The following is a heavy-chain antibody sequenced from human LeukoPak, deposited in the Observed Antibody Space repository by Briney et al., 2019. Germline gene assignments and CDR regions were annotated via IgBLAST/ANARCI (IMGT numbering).Heavy chain of an antibody. J-gene: IGHJ3*02. D-gene: IGHD6-13*01. CDR2: IYYSGST. V-gene: IGHV4-30-4*01. CDR1: GGSISSGDYY. Sequence: SQTLSLTCTVSGGSISSGDYYWSWIRQPPGKGLEWIGYIYYSGSTYYNPSLKSRVTISVDTSKNQFSLKLSSVTAADTAVYYCARSSSWYRGAFDIWGQGTMVTVSS. CDR3: ARSSSWYRGAFDI.